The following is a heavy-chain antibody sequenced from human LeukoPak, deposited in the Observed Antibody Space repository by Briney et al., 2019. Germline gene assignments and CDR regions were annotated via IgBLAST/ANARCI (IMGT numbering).Heavy chain of an antibody. CDR1: GYTFTSYY. V-gene: IGHV1-46*01. D-gene: IGHD6-19*01. J-gene: IGHJ4*02. CDR3: ARDQGAVAGHDY. Sequence: ASVKVSCKASGYTFTSYYMHWVRQAPGQGLEWMGIINPSGGSTSYAQKFQGRVTMTRDTSTSTVYMELSSLRSGDTAVYYCARDQGAVAGHDYWGQGTLVTVSS. CDR2: INPSGGST.